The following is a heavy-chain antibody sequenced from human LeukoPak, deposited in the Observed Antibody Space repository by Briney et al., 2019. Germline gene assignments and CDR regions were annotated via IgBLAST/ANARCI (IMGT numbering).Heavy chain of an antibody. CDR1: GFTFSNAW. V-gene: IGHV3-11*01. D-gene: IGHD2-21*02. J-gene: IGHJ4*02. CDR3: ARDVTDLDY. Sequence: GGSLRLSCAAAGFTFSNAWMSWVRQAPGKGLEWVSYISSSGSTIYYADSVKGRFTISRDNAKNSLYLQMNSLRAEDTAVYYCARDVTDLDYWGQGTLVTVSS. CDR2: ISSSGSTI.